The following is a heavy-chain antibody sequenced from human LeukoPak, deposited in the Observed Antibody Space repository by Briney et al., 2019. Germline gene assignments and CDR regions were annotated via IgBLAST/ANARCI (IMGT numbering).Heavy chain of an antibody. V-gene: IGHV4-34*01. CDR1: GASFSGFF. CDR3: AANRDGYKLPHY. D-gene: IGHD5-24*01. CDR2: ISYEGST. Sequence: SETLSLTCAVHGASFSGFFWSWIRQSPGKGLESIGEISYEGSTNYKPSLNSRVTISVDTSKNQFSLKLSSVTAADTAVYYCAANRDGYKLPHYWGQGILVTVSS. J-gene: IGHJ4*02.